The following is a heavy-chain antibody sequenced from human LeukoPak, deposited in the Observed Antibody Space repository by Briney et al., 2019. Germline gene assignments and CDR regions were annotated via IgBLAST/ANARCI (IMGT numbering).Heavy chain of an antibody. CDR1: GFTFSDYY. V-gene: IGHV3-11*01. CDR2: ISSSGSTI. Sequence: GGSLRLSCAASGFTFSDYYMSWIRQAPGKGLEWVSYISSSGSTIYYADSVKGRFTISRDNAKNSLYLQMNSLRAEDTALYYCAKDARYSGYDLTDYLDVWGQGTTVTVSS. D-gene: IGHD5-12*01. J-gene: IGHJ6*03. CDR3: AKDARYSGYDLTDYLDV.